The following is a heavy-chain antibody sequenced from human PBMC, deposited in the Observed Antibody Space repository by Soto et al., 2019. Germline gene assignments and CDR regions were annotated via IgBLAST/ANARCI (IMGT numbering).Heavy chain of an antibody. CDR1: GGSVSSGSYY. J-gene: IGHJ6*02. CDR3: ARAVAGVTTYYYYGMDV. V-gene: IGHV4-61*01. D-gene: IGHD4-17*01. CDR2: IYYSGST. Sequence: QVQLQESGPGLVKPSETLSLTCTVSGGSVSSGSYYWSWIRQPPGKGLEWSGYIYYSGSTNYNPSLKSRVTISVDTSKNQFALKLSSVTAADTAVYYCARAVAGVTTYYYYGMDVWGQGTTVNFSS.